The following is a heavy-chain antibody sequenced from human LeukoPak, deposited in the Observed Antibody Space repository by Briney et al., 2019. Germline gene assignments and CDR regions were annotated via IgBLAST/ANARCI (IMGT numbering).Heavy chain of an antibody. D-gene: IGHD3-10*01. V-gene: IGHV4-59*08. CDR2: IYYSGST. J-gene: IGHJ3*02. CDR3: ARHRLLWFGEPSRAFDI. CDR1: GGSISSYY. Sequence: SETLSLTCTVSGGSISSYYWSWIRQPPGKGLEWIGYIYYSGSTNYNPSLKSRVAISVDTSKNQFSLKLSSVTAADTAVYYCARHRLLWFGEPSRAFDIWGQGTMVTVSS.